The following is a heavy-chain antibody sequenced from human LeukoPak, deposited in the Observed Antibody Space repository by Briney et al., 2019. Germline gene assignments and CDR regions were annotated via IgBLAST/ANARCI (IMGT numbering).Heavy chain of an antibody. D-gene: IGHD3-10*01. J-gene: IGHJ4*02. Sequence: SETLSLTCTVSGGSISSGDYYWSWIRQPPGKGLEWIGYIYYSGSTYYNPSLQSRVTISLDTSQNQFSLKLSSVTAADTAVYYCARYDYASGRYSYFDYWGQGPLVTVSS. CDR2: IYYSGST. CDR3: ARYDYASGRYSYFDY. CDR1: GGSISSGDYY. V-gene: IGHV4-30-4*01.